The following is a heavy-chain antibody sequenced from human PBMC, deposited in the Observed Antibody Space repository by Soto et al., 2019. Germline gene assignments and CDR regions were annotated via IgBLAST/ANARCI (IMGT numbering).Heavy chain of an antibody. J-gene: IGHJ4*02. D-gene: IGHD3-22*01. V-gene: IGHV1-69*01. CDR3: ARADYYDSSGYYYLFDY. CDR2: IIPIFGTA. CDR1: GGTFRSYA. Sequence: QVQLVQSGAEVKNPGSSVKVSCKASGGTFRSYAISWVRQAPGQGLEWMGGIIPIFGTANYAQKFQGRVTITADESTSTAYMELSSLRSEDTAVYYCARADYYDSSGYYYLFDYWGQGTLVTVSS.